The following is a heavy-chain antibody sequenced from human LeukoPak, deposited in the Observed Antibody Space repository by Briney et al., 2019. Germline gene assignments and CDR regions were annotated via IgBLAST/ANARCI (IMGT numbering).Heavy chain of an antibody. J-gene: IGHJ4*02. CDR1: GYTFTSYD. V-gene: IGHV1-2*02. Sequence: ASVKVSCKASGYTFTSYDINWVRQATGQGLEWMGWINPNSGGTNYAQKFQGRVTMTRDTSISTAYMELSRLRSDDTAVYYCARGVAITYYDFWSGSPQTNWGQGTLVTVSS. D-gene: IGHD3-3*01. CDR3: ARGVAITYYDFWSGSPQTN. CDR2: INPNSGGT.